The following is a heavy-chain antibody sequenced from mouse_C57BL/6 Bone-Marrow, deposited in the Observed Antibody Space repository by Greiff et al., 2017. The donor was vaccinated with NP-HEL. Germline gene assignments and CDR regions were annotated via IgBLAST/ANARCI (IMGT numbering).Heavy chain of an antibody. Sequence: QVQLQQSDAELVKPGASVKISCKVSGYTFTDHTIHWVKQRPEQGLEWIGYIYPRDGSTKYIEKFKGKATLTADKSSSTAYMQLNSLTSENSAVYFCASGGPLWLAYWGQGTTLTVSS. CDR1: GYTFTDHT. V-gene: IGHV1-78*01. J-gene: IGHJ2*01. D-gene: IGHD1-1*02. CDR2: IYPRDGST. CDR3: ASGGPLWLAY.